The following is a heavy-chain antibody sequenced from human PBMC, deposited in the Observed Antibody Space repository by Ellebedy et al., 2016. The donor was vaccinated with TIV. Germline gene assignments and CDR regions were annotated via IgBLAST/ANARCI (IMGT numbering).Heavy chain of an antibody. CDR3: ARGGVSAAGSVFFDY. Sequence: GESLKISCAVSGFTFSSYAMSWVRQDPGKGLEWVSAISGSGDNTYYADSVKGRFTISRDNAKNTVYLEMHSLRVEDTAVYYCARGGVSAAGSVFFDYWGQGVLVTVSS. V-gene: IGHV3-23*01. CDR2: ISGSGDNT. J-gene: IGHJ4*02. D-gene: IGHD6-13*01. CDR1: GFTFSSYA.